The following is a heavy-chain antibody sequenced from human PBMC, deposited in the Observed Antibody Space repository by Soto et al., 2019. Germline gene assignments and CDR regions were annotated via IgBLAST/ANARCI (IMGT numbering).Heavy chain of an antibody. CDR1: GFTFSSYS. CDR3: TRDLAPGIPPGLDV. V-gene: IGHV3-21*04. D-gene: IGHD2-21*02. Sequence: GGSLRLSCAASGFTFSSYSMNWVRQAPGKGLEWVSPISSSSSYIYYADSVKGRFTISGDESKNSLYLQMNSLKTEDTAVYYCTRDLAPGIPPGLDVWGQGITVTVSS. CDR2: ISSSSSYI. J-gene: IGHJ6*02.